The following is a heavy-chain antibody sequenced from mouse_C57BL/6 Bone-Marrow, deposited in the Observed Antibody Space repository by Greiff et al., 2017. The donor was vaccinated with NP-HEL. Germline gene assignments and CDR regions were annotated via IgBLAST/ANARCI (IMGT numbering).Heavy chain of an antibody. CDR1: GYAFSSSW. CDR2: IYPGDGDT. CDR3: ARSSSFAY. Sequence: VQRVESGPELVKPGASVKISCTASGYAFSSSWMNWVKQRPGKGLEWIGRIYPGDGDTNYNGKFKGKDTLSADKSSSTAYMQLISLISEDSAVYFCARSSSFAYWGQGTLVTVSA. J-gene: IGHJ3*01. V-gene: IGHV1-82*01.